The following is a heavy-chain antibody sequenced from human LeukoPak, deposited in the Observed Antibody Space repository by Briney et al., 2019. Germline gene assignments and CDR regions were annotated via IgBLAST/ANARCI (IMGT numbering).Heavy chain of an antibody. CDR1: GYTFTGYY. J-gene: IGHJ4*02. Sequence: VASVKVSCKASGYTFTGYYMHWVRQAPGQGLEWMGWINPNSGGTKYAQKFQGRVTMTRDTSISTANMEISRLRSDDTAVYYCARLGGGSSWSNFDFWGQGTLVTVSS. CDR3: ARLGGGSSWSNFDF. CDR2: INPNSGGT. D-gene: IGHD6-13*01. V-gene: IGHV1-2*02.